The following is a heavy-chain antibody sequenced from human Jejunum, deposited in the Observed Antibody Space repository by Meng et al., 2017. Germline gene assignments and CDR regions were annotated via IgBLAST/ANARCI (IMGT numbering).Heavy chain of an antibody. J-gene: IGHJ4*02. CDR2: IHSGGTT. V-gene: IGHV3-66*02. Sequence: ELRLGGVGGGLVQPGGSLRLSCAASGLTVSSNYMSWVRQAPGKGLEWLSIIHSGGTTYYADSVKGRFTISRDNSKNTVHLQMNSLRTEDTAVYYCARDPGYGDPRDYWGQGTLVTVS. D-gene: IGHD4-17*01. CDR3: ARDPGYGDPRDY. CDR1: GLTVSSNY.